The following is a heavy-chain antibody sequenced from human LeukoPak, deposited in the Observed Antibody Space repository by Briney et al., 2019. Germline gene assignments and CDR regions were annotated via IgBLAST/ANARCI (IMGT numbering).Heavy chain of an antibody. D-gene: IGHD3-10*01. CDR2: IYYSGST. Sequence: PSETLSLTCTVSGGSISSSSYYWGWIRQPPGKGLEWIGSIYYSGSTYYNPSLKSRVTISVDTSKNQFSLKLSSVTAADTAVYYCASDLSYYYGSGSWVWNYWGQGTLVTVSS. V-gene: IGHV4-39*01. CDR3: ASDLSYYYGSGSWVWNY. CDR1: GGSISSSSYY. J-gene: IGHJ4*02.